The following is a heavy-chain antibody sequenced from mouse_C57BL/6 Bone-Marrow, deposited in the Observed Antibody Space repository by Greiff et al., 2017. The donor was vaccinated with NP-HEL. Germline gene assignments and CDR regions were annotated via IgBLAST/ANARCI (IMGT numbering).Heavy chain of an antibody. J-gene: IGHJ3*01. D-gene: IGHD1-1*01. V-gene: IGHV1-64*01. CDR2: IHPNSGST. CDR3: ARGDYYYGSSWFAY. Sequence: VKLQQPGAELVKPGASVKLSCKASGYTFTSYWMHWVKQRPGQGLEWIGMIHPNSGSTNYNEKFKSKATLTVDKSSSTAYMQLSSLTSEDSAVYYGARGDYYYGSSWFAYWGQGTLVTVSA. CDR1: GYTFTSYW.